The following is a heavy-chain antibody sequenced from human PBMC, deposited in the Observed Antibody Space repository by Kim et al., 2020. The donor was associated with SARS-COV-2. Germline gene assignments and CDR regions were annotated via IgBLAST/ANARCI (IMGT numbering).Heavy chain of an antibody. Sequence: SVKVSCKASGGTFSSYAISWVRQAPGQGLEWMGGIIPIFGTANYAQKFQGRVTITADESTSTAYMELSSLRSEDTAVYYCARSGNYYPGGPPPNWFDPWGQGTLVTVSS. CDR2: IIPIFGTA. CDR3: ARSGNYYPGGPPPNWFDP. V-gene: IGHV1-69*13. D-gene: IGHD1-26*01. CDR1: GGTFSSYA. J-gene: IGHJ5*02.